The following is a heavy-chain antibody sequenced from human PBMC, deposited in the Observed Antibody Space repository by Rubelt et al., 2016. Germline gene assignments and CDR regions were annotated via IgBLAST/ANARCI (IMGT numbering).Heavy chain of an antibody. Sequence: QVQLQQWGAGLLKPSETLSLTCAVYGGSFSGYYWSWIRQPPGKGLEWVGEINHSGGTNYNPAPKRRVRHSVETYQNQCSLRQRWWTAAETGVYYCARGRRYYYDSSGYLDYWGQGTLVTVSS. V-gene: IGHV4-34*01. CDR1: GGSFSGYY. CDR2: INHSGGT. J-gene: IGHJ4*02. CDR3: ARGRRYYYDSSGYLDY. D-gene: IGHD3-22*01.